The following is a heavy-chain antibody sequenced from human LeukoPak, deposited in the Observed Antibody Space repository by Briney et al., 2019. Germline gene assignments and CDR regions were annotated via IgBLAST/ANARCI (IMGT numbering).Heavy chain of an antibody. CDR3: ATATGGPGIAAAAPMDV. CDR1: GYTFTGYY. D-gene: IGHD6-13*01. CDR2: INPNSGGT. Sequence: ASVKVSCKASGYTFTGYYMHWVRQAPGQGLEWMRWINPNSGGTNYAQKFQGRVTMTRDTSIGTAYMELSRLRSDDTAVYYCATATGGPGIAAAAPMDVWGKGTTVTVSS. V-gene: IGHV1-2*02. J-gene: IGHJ6*03.